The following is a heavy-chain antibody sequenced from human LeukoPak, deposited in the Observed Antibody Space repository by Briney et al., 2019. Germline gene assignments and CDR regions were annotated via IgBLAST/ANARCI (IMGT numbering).Heavy chain of an antibody. J-gene: IGHJ5*02. D-gene: IGHD3-10*01. Sequence: SETLSLTCAVYGGSFSGYYWSWIRQPPGKGLEWIGEINHSGSTNYNPSLKSRVTISVDTSKNQFSLKLSSVTAADTAVYYCARDRQTMVREVIIWVNWFDPWGQGTLVTVSS. CDR1: GGSFSGYY. CDR2: INHSGST. CDR3: ARDRQTMVREVIIWVNWFDP. V-gene: IGHV4-34*01.